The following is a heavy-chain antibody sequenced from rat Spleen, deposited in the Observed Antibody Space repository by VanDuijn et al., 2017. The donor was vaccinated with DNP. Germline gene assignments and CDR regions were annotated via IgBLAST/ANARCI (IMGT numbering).Heavy chain of an antibody. J-gene: IGHJ4*01. CDR1: GFTFSSYD. V-gene: IGHV5-25*01. D-gene: IGHD1-5*01. CDR3: ARHEGTTTGAMDA. CDR2: VNTGGGIT. Sequence: EVQLVESGGGLLQPGRSLKLSCAASGFTFSSYDMAWVRQAPSKGLEWVASVNTGGGITYYRDSVKGRFIVSRDNAKSSLYLQMNSLKSEDTATYYCARHEGTTTGAMDAWGQGTSVTVSS.